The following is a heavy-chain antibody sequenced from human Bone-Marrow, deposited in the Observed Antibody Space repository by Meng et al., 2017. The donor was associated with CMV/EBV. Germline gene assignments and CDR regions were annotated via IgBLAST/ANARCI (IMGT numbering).Heavy chain of an antibody. Sequence: ASVKVSCKASGYTFTSYDINWVRQATGQGLEWMGWMNPNSGNTGYAQKFQGRVTMTRNTSISTAYMELSSLRAEDTAVYYCARTSGVGAFWTGYPLTGWFDPWGQGTLVTVSS. D-gene: IGHD3/OR15-3a*01. CDR3: ARTSGVGAFWTGYPLTGWFDP. J-gene: IGHJ5*02. CDR1: GYTFTSYD. V-gene: IGHV1-8*01. CDR2: MNPNSGNT.